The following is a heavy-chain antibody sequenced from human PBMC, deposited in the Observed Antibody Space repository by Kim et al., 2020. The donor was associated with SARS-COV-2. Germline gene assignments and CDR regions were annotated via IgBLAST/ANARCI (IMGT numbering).Heavy chain of an antibody. CDR1: GGSVSSGSYY. J-gene: IGHJ4*02. Sequence: SETLSLTCTVSGGSVSSGSYYWSWIRQPPGKGLEWIGYIYYSGSTNYNPSLKSRVTISVDTSKNQFSLKLSSVTAADTAVYYCAREVPTYYYGSGGYYKGSLFDYWGQGTLVTVSS. CDR3: AREVPTYYYGSGGYYKGSLFDY. D-gene: IGHD3-10*01. V-gene: IGHV4-61*01. CDR2: IYYSGST.